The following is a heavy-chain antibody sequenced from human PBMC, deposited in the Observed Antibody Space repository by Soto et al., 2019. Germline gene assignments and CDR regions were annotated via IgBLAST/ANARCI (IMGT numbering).Heavy chain of an antibody. V-gene: IGHV1-2*02. CDR2: INPNSGGT. J-gene: IGHJ5*02. D-gene: IGHD2-21*01. Sequence: ASVKVSCKASGYTFTGYYMHWVRQAPGQGLEWMGWINPNSGGTNYAQKFQGRVTMTRDTSISTAYMELSRLRSDDTAVYYCARGRSTFLGVGLWGWLDAWGQGTLVTVSS. CDR3: ARGRSTFLGVGLWGWLDA. CDR1: GYTFTGYY.